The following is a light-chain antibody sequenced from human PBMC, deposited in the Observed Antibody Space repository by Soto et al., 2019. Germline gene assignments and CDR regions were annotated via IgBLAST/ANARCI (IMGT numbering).Light chain of an antibody. Sequence: QSVLTQPPSASGTPGQRVTISCSGSSSNIGSNSVYWYQHLPGTAPKLLIYRNNQRPSGVPDRFSGSKSGTSAPLAISGLRSEDEAEYYCVAWDDSLSGPVFGGGTKLTVL. CDR1: SSNIGSNS. V-gene: IGLV1-47*01. CDR2: RNN. J-gene: IGLJ2*01. CDR3: VAWDDSLSGPV.